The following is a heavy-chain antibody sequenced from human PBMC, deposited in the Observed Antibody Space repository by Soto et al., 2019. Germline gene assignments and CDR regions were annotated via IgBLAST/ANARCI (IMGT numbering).Heavy chain of an antibody. CDR3: ARGYSSGWYWGGAFDI. D-gene: IGHD6-19*01. CDR1: GFTVSNNY. V-gene: IGHV3-66*01. CDR2: IYSGGST. Sequence: LRLSCAASGFTVSNNYMSWVRQAPGKGLEWVSVIYSGGSTYYADSVKGRFTISRDNSKNTLYLQMNSLRAEDTAVYYCARGYSSGWYWGGAFDIWGQGTMVTVS. J-gene: IGHJ3*02.